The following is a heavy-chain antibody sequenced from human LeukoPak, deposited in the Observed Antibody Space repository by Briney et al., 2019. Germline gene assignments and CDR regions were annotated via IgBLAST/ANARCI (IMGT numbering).Heavy chain of an antibody. D-gene: IGHD6-6*01. CDR1: GYTFTSYG. J-gene: IGHJ4*02. CDR3: ARVSNSDSCFDY. CDR2: ISAYNGNT. V-gene: IGHV1-18*01. Sequence: GASVKVSCKASGYTFTSYGISWVRQAPGQGLEWMGWISAYNGNTNYAQKLQGRVTMTTDTSTSTAYMELSRLRSDDTAVYYCARVSNSDSCFDYWGQGTLVTLSS.